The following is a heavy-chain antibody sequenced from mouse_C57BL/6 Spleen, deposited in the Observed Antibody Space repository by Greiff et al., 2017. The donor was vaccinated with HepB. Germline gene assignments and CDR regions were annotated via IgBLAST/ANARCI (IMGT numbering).Heavy chain of an antibody. J-gene: IGHJ2*01. CDR2: IDPSDSYT. V-gene: IGHV1-50*01. CDR3: ARRGDYYGSRSDY. Sequence: QVQLHQPGAELVKPGASVKLSCKASGYTFTSYWMQWVKQRPGQGLEWIGEIDPSDSYTNYNQKFKGKATLTVDTSSSTAYMQLSSLTSEDSAVYYCARRGDYYGSRSDYWGQGTTLTVSS. D-gene: IGHD1-1*01. CDR1: GYTFTSYW.